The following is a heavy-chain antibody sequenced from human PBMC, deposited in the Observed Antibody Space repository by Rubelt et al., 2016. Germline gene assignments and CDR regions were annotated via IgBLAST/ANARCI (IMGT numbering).Heavy chain of an antibody. CDR3: ARGSWFRGAFDI. CDR1: GYAFTGYY. D-gene: IGHD6-13*01. CDR2: INPNSGGS. J-gene: IGHJ3*02. V-gene: IGHV1-2*04. Sequence: QVQLAQSGAEVKKPGASVKVSCKASGYAFTGYYMHWVRQAPGQGLAWMGWINPNSGGSNYDQKLQGWVTMTRDTSISTAYMELGRLRSDDTAVYYCARGSWFRGAFDIWGQGTMVTVSS.